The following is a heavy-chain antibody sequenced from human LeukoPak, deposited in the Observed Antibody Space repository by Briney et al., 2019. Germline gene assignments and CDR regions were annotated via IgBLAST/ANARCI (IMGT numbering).Heavy chain of an antibody. CDR2: IYYSGST. Sequence: SETLSLTCTVSGGSISSSSYYWGWIRQPPGKGLEWIGSIYYSGSTYYNPSLKSRVTISVDTSKNQFSLKLSSVTAADTAVYYYATNRVIAAAGTSWFDPWGQGTLVTVSS. J-gene: IGHJ5*02. CDR1: GGSISSSSYY. V-gene: IGHV4-39*01. CDR3: ATNRVIAAAGTSWFDP. D-gene: IGHD6-13*01.